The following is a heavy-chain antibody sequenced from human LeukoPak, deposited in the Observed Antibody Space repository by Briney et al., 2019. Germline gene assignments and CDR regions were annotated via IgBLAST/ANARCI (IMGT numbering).Heavy chain of an antibody. D-gene: IGHD3-9*01. V-gene: IGHV4-61*05. J-gene: IGHJ4*02. CDR1: GGSISSSSYY. CDR2: IYYSGST. Sequence: SETLSLTCTVSGGSISSSSYYWGWFRQPPGKGLEWIGYIYYSGSTNYNPSLKSRVTISVDTSKNQFSLKLSSVTAADTAVYYCASAPYDILTGPKGNYFDYWGQGTLVTVSS. CDR3: ASAPYDILTGPKGNYFDY.